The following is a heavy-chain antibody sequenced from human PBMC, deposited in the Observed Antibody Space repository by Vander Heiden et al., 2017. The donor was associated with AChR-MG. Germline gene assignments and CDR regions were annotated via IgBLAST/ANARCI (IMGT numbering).Heavy chain of an antibody. D-gene: IGHD4-17*01. Sequence: QLQLQETGPGLVKPSETLSLTCTVSGASISSSSYYWGWIRKPPGKGLEWIGSIYYSGSTYYNPSLKSRVTISVDTSKNQFSLKLSSVTAADTAVYYCARPIQPTVTTWGYWGQGTLVTVSS. J-gene: IGHJ4*02. CDR2: IYYSGST. V-gene: IGHV4-39*01. CDR1: GASISSSSYY. CDR3: ARPIQPTVTTWGY.